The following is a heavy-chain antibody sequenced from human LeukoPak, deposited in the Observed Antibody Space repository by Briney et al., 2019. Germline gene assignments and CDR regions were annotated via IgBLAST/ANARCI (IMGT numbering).Heavy chain of an antibody. V-gene: IGHV4-39*01. CDR2: IYYSGST. Sequence: SETLSLTCTVSGGSISSSSYYWGWIRQPPGKGLEWIGSIYYSGSTYYNPSLKSRVTISVDTSKNQFSLKLSSVTAADTAVYYCARPAWAAGTNDYWAQGTLVTVSS. CDR1: GGSISSSSYY. CDR3: ARPAWAAGTNDY. D-gene: IGHD1-7*01. J-gene: IGHJ4*02.